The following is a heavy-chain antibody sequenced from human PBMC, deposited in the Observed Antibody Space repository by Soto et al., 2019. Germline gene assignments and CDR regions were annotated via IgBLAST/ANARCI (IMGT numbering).Heavy chain of an antibody. CDR2: IYYSGSN. J-gene: IGHJ3*02. Sequence: SETLSLTCTVSGGSISSYYWSWIRQPPGKGLEWIGYIYYSGSNNYNPSLKSRVTISVDTSKNQFSLKLSSVTAADTAVYYCARDKAGLVYRGAFDIWGQGTMVTVSS. D-gene: IGHD6-13*01. CDR3: ARDKAGLVYRGAFDI. CDR1: GGSISSYY. V-gene: IGHV4-59*12.